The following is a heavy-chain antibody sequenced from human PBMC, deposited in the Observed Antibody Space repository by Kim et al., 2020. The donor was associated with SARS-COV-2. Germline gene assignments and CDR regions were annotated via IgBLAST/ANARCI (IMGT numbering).Heavy chain of an antibody. CDR3: ATSQWPPDY. V-gene: IGHV3-30*04. CDR2: ISYDGSNK. Sequence: GGSLRLSCAASGFTFSSYAMHWVRQAPGKGLEWVAVISYDGSNKYYADSVKGRFTISRDNSKNTLYLQMNSLRAEDTAVYYCATSQWPPDYWGQGTLVTVSS. J-gene: IGHJ4*02. CDR1: GFTFSSYA. D-gene: IGHD6-19*01.